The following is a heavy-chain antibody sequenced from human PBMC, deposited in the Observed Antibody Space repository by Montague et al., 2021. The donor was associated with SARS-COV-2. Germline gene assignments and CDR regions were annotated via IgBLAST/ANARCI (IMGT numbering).Heavy chain of an antibody. CDR3: TRDYRSIVGDGLEI. CDR1: GFTFSNYD. V-gene: IGHV3-48*03. D-gene: IGHD3-16*02. CDR2: ISTSAYTT. J-gene: IGHJ3*02. Sequence: SLRLSCAASGFTFSNYDMNWVRQAPGKGPEWISYISTSAYTTSYAGSVKGRFTIPRDNGKNSLFLQMNSLRVEDTAVYYCTRDYRSIVGDGLEIWGQGTKVTVSS.